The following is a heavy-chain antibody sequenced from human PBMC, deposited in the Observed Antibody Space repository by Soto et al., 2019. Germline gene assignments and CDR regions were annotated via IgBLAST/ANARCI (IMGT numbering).Heavy chain of an antibody. CDR2: IGTAGDT. CDR3: ARDRGYGGNSVGFDY. CDR1: GFTFSSYD. Sequence: GASLRLSCAASGFTFSSYDMHWVRQATGKGLEWVSAIGTAGDTYYPGSVKGRFTISRENAKNSLYLQMNSLRAEDTAVYYCARDRGYGGNSVGFDYWGQGTLVTVSS. V-gene: IGHV3-13*01. D-gene: IGHD4-17*01. J-gene: IGHJ4*02.